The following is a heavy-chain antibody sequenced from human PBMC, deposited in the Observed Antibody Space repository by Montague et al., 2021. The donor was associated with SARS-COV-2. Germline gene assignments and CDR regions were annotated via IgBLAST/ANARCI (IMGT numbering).Heavy chain of an antibody. D-gene: IGHD3-9*01. CDR2: TDWDDDK. Sequence: PALVKPTQTLTLTCTFSGFSLSTSGMCVCWIRQPPGKALEWLALTDWDDDKYYSTSLKTRLTISKDTSKNQVVLTMTNMDPVDTATYYCARIRDYDILTGSYSGFDYWGQGTLVTVSS. CDR3: ARIRDYDILTGSYSGFDY. J-gene: IGHJ4*02. V-gene: IGHV2-70*01. CDR1: GFSLSTSGMC.